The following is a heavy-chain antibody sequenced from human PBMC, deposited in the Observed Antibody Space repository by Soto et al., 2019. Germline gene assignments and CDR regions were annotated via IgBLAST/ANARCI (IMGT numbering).Heavy chain of an antibody. J-gene: IGHJ4*02. CDR2: ISANNDHT. V-gene: IGHV1-18*01. Sequence: QVQLVQSGAEVKKPGASVKVSCKASCYTLNTYGITWVRQAPGQGLEWMGWISANNDHTNSPQKLQGRVTMTTDTPTSTAYMELRSLTSDDTAVYYCARGTYFDYWGQGTLVTVSS. CDR3: ARGTYFDY. CDR1: CYTLNTYG.